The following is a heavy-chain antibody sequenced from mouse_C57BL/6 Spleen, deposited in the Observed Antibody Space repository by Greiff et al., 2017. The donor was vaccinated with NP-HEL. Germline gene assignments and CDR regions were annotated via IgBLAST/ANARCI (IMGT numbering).Heavy chain of an antibody. CDR2: IHPNSGST. D-gene: IGHD2-4*01. Sequence: QVQLQQPGAELVKPGASVKLSCKASGYTFTSYWMHWVKQRPGQGLEWIGMIHPNSGSTNYNEKFKSKATLTVDKSSSTAYMQLSSLTSEDSAVYYCARVDYDNYAMDYWGQGTSVTVSS. J-gene: IGHJ4*01. CDR1: GYTFTSYW. CDR3: ARVDYDNYAMDY. V-gene: IGHV1-64*01.